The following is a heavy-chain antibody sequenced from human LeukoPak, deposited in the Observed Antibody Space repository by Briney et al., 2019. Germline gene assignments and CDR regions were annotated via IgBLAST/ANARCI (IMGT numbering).Heavy chain of an antibody. D-gene: IGHD5-24*01. CDR1: GLIYSSYA. J-gene: IGHJ5*02. Sequence: GGSLRLSCDASGLIYSSYAMSWVRQAPGKGLGWVASITASGDRTFYGDSVRGRFTVSRDNSKNTLYLQMNSLRAEDTAVYFCARAATNWVDPWGQGALVTVSS. CDR3: ARAATNWVDP. CDR2: ITASGDRT. V-gene: IGHV3-23*01.